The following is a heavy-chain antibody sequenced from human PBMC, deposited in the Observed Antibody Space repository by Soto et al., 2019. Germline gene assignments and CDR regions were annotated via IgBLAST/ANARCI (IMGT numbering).Heavy chain of an antibody. D-gene: IGHD5-18*01. CDR3: AKDTARGYSYGLFDY. CDR1: GFTFSSYA. J-gene: IGHJ4*02. CDR2: ISGSGGST. Sequence: GGSLRLSCAASGFTFSSYAMSWVRQAPGKGLEWVSAISGSGGSTYYADSVKGRFTISRDNSKNTLYLQMNSLRAEDTAVYYCAKDTARGYSYGLFDYWGQGTLVTVSS. V-gene: IGHV3-23*01.